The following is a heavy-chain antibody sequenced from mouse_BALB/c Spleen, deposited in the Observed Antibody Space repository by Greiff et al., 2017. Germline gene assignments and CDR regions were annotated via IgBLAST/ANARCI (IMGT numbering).Heavy chain of an antibody. CDR3: ARLYYGNYGDYAMDY. V-gene: IGHV5-12-2*01. CDR1: GFTFSSYT. J-gene: IGHJ4*01. Sequence: EVKLVESGGGLVKPGGSLKLSCAASGFTFSSYTMSWVRQTPETRLEWVAYISNGGGSTYYPDTVKGRFTISRDNAKNTLYLQMSSLKSEDTAMYYCARLYYGNYGDYAMDYWGQGTSVTVSS. CDR2: ISNGGGST. D-gene: IGHD2-1*01.